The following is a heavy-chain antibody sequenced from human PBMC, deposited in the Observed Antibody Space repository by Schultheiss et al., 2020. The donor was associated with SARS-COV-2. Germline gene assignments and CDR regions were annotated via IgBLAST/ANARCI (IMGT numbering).Heavy chain of an antibody. V-gene: IGHV4-34*01. Sequence: SQTLSLTCAVYGGSFSGYYWSWIRQPPGKGLEWIGEINHSGSTNYNPSLKSRVTISVDTSKNQFSLKLSSVTAADTAVYYCARDLPPLDYWGQGTLVTVSS. CDR1: GGSFSGYY. CDR2: INHSGST. J-gene: IGHJ4*02. CDR3: ARDLPPLDY.